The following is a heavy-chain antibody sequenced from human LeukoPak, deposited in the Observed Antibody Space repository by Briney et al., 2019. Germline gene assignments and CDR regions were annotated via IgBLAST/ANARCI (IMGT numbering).Heavy chain of an antibody. CDR1: GYTFTNYG. CDR3: ARERRYCSSSSCYWDALDI. Sequence: ASVKVSCKASGYTFTNYGINWVRQAPGQGLEWMGWISAYNGKTNHAQNLQGRVTMTTDTSTSTAYMELRSLRSDDTAVYYCARERRYCSSSSCYWDALDIWGQGTMVTVSS. D-gene: IGHD2-2*01. CDR2: ISAYNGKT. J-gene: IGHJ3*02. V-gene: IGHV1-18*01.